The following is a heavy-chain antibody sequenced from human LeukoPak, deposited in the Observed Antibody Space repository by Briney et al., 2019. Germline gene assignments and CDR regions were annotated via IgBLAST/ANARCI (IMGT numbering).Heavy chain of an antibody. CDR1: GFTFSSYA. V-gene: IGHV3-30*04. CDR3: ARVRDYGDYAPHFDY. Sequence: GGSLRLSCAASGFTFSSYAMHWVRQAPGKGLEWVAVISYDGSNKYYADSVKGRFTISRDNSKNTLYLQMNSLRAEDTAVYYCARVRDYGDYAPHFDYWGQGTLVTVSS. CDR2: ISYDGSNK. J-gene: IGHJ4*02. D-gene: IGHD4-17*01.